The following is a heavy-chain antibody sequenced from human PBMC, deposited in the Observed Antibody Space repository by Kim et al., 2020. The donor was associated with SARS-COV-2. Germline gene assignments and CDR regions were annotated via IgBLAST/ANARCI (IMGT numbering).Heavy chain of an antibody. CDR1: GGTFSSYA. J-gene: IGHJ4*02. D-gene: IGHD3-22*01. V-gene: IGHV1-69*13. CDR2: IIPIFCTA. Sequence: SVKVSCKASGGTFSSYAISWVRQAPGQGLEWMGGIIPIFCTANYAQKFQGSVTITADESTSTAYMGLSSLSSEDTAVYYCARGVGWYYDSSGYYLAYWGQGTLVTVSS. CDR3: ARGVGWYYDSSGYYLAY.